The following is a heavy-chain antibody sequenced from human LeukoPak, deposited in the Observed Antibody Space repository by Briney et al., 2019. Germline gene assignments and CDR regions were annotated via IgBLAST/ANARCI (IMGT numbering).Heavy chain of an antibody. Sequence: ASVKVSCKVSGYTLTELSMHWVRQAPGKGLEWMGGFDPEDGETIYAQKFQGRVTMTEDTSTDTAYMELSGLRSEDTAVYYCAGSKDYDFWSVAYTRFPYGMDVWGQGTTVTVSS. CDR1: GYTLTELS. V-gene: IGHV1-24*01. D-gene: IGHD3-3*01. CDR2: FDPEDGET. CDR3: AGSKDYDFWSVAYTRFPYGMDV. J-gene: IGHJ6*02.